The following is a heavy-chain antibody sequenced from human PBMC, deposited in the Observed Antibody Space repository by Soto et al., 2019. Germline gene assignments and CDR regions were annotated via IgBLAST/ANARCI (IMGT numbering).Heavy chain of an antibody. V-gene: IGHV3-30*18. CDR2: ISYDGSNK. CDR3: AKGHYDFWSGYYGVDY. Sequence: QVQLVESGGGVVQPGRSLRLSCAASGFTFSSYGMHWVRQAPGKGLEWVAVISYDGSNKYYADSVKGPFTISRDNSKNTLYLQMNSLRAEDTAVYYCAKGHYDFWSGYYGVDYWGQGTLVTVSS. J-gene: IGHJ4*02. D-gene: IGHD3-3*01. CDR1: GFTFSSYG.